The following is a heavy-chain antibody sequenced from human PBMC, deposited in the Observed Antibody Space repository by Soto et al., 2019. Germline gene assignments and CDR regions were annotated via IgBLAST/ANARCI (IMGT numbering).Heavy chain of an antibody. Sequence: PSETLSLTCTVSGAAIDSHYWSWIRQPPGKGLEWIGQVFYSGSTNYNPSLKSRVTISINTSTKQFSLKLTSVSAADTAVYYCARSFMVPVEYFDSWGQGTLVTVPS. J-gene: IGHJ4*02. CDR1: GAAIDSHY. CDR3: ARSFMVPVEYFDS. D-gene: IGHD3-10*01. V-gene: IGHV4-59*11. CDR2: VFYSGST.